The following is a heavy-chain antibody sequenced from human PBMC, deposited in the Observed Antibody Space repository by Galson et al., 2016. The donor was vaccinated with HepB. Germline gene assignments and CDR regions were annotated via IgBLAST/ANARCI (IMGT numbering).Heavy chain of an antibody. Sequence: PALVKPTQTLKLTCAFSGFSLSTSGMCVGWIRQPPGKALEWLARIDWDDDKYYSASLRTRLTISKDTSKNQVVLTVTKMDPVDTATYYCARIRRGAYRGGYYFDYWGQGVLVIVSS. D-gene: IGHD2-15*01. J-gene: IGHJ4*02. V-gene: IGHV2-70*11. CDR2: IDWDDDK. CDR1: GFSLSTSGMC. CDR3: ARIRRGAYRGGYYFDY.